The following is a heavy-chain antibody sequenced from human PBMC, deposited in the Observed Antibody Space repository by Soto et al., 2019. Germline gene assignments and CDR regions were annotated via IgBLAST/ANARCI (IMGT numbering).Heavy chain of an antibody. CDR3: ARDGPPTTTGVGPSYTMAV. Sequence: QMQLVQSGAEVKKPGASVKVSCKASGYTFTSYQMHWVRQAPGQGLEWMGIINPSGGRITYARRFQGRVMMTRDTSTNTVYMELRSLRSEDTAVYDCARDGPPTTTGVGPSYTMAVWGQGNTVTVS. V-gene: IGHV1-46*01. CDR2: INPSGGRI. CDR1: GYTFTSYQ. J-gene: IGHJ6*02. D-gene: IGHD3-3*01.